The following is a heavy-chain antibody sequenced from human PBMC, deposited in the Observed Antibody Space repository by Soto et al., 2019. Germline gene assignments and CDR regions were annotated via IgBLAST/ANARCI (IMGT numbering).Heavy chain of an antibody. V-gene: IGHV1-18*04. CDR2: ISTYNSRT. Sequence: QDQLVQSGAEVKKPGASVKISCEASGYTFNSHGISWVRQAPGQGLEWLGWISTYNSRTHYAQKVQGRVTMTTDTSTSTAYLDLRSLTFDDTAVYSCARARYCASPSCYKHYYYGMDTWGQGTTVTVSS. CDR1: GYTFNSHG. D-gene: IGHD2-2*02. CDR3: ARARYCASPSCYKHYYYGMDT. J-gene: IGHJ6*02.